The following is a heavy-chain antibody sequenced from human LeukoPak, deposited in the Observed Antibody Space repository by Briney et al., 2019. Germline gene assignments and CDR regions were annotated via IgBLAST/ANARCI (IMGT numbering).Heavy chain of an antibody. D-gene: IGHD5-12*01. CDR1: GFTFSSYW. V-gene: IGHV3-7*01. Sequence: PGGSLRLSCAASGFTFSSYWMSWVRQAPGKGLERVANIKQDGSEKYYVDSVKGRFTISRDNAKNSLYLQMNSLRAEDTAVYYCARDVATDAFDIWGQGTMVTVSS. CDR3: ARDVATDAFDI. J-gene: IGHJ3*02. CDR2: IKQDGSEK.